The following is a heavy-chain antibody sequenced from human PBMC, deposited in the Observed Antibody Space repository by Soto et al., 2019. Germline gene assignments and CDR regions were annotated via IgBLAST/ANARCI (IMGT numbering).Heavy chain of an antibody. CDR3: ARAREGSDYGDALDY. CDR2: ISAYNGNT. J-gene: IGHJ4*02. V-gene: IGHV1-18*01. D-gene: IGHD4-17*01. Sequence: QGLEWMGWISAYNGNTNYAQKLQGRVTMTTDTSTSTAYMELRSLRSDDTAVYYCARAREGSDYGDALDYWGQGTLVTVSS.